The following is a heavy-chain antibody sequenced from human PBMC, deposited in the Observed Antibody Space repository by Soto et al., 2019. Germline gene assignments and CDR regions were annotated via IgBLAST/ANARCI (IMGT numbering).Heavy chain of an antibody. CDR3: AGDEIAVAKCVGMDV. V-gene: IGHV1-69*06. D-gene: IGHD6-19*01. J-gene: IGHJ6*02. Sequence: QVQLVQSGAEVKKPGSSVKVSCKASGGAFRSYTISWVRQAPGQGLEWMGGITPIFGAANYAQKCEGRVTISADNSTTTAYMELSNLTSEDTAVYYCAGDEIAVAKCVGMDVWGQGTTVIVSS. CDR1: GGAFRSYT. CDR2: ITPIFGAA.